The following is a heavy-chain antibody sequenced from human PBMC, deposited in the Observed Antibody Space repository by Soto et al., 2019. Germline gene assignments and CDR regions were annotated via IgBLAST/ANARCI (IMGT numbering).Heavy chain of an antibody. CDR2: IIPIFGSA. Sequence: QVQLVQSGAEVKKPGSSVKVSCKASGGTLSDYAFSWVRQAPGQGLEWMGGIIPIFGSANYAQKLQGRVTITADESTKPAYMELSSLRSDDTAVYYCARGPRDHFYYASSDYARSYGAFDLWGQGTMVTVSS. D-gene: IGHD3-22*01. CDR1: GGTLSDYA. CDR3: ARGPRDHFYYASSDYARSYGAFDL. V-gene: IGHV1-69*12. J-gene: IGHJ3*01.